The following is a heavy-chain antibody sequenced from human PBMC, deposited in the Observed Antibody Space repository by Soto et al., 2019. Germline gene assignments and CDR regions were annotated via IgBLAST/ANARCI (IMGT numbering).Heavy chain of an antibody. CDR1: DYSIGRGYY. CDR3: AREYSSSAGWFDP. CDR2: ICHSGNT. J-gene: IGHJ5*02. Sequence: PSETLSLTCAVSDYSIGRGYYWGWIRQPPGGGLEWIGSICHSGNTHYNPSLKSRVTISVDTSKNQFSLKLKSVTAADTAVYFCAREYSSSAGWFDPWGQGAQVTVSS. D-gene: IGHD6-6*01. V-gene: IGHV4-38-2*02.